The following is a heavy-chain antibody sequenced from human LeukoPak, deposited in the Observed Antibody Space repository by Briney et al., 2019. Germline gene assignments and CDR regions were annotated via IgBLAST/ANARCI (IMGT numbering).Heavy chain of an antibody. CDR1: GYTFTSYA. V-gene: IGHV1-3*01. Sequence: GASVKVSCKASGYTFTSYAMHWVRQAPGQRLEWMGWINAGNGNTKYSQKFQGRVTITRDTSASTAYMELSSLRSDDTAVYYCARGGEVLRFLEWLLWGRGTLVTVSS. D-gene: IGHD3-3*01. CDR3: ARGGEVLRFLEWLL. J-gene: IGHJ2*01. CDR2: INAGNGNT.